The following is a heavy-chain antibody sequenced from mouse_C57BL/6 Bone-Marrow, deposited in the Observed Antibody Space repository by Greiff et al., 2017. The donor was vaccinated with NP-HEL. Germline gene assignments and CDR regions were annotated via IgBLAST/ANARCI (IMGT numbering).Heavy chain of an antibody. Sequence: EVMLVESGGGLVKPGGSPKLSCAASGFTFSSYAMSWVRQTPEKRLEWVATISDGGSYTYYPDNVKGRFTISRDNAKNNLYLQMSHLKSEDTAMYYCARALHYYYGSSPDYWGQGTTLTVSS. J-gene: IGHJ2*01. CDR2: ISDGGSYT. CDR1: GFTFSSYA. V-gene: IGHV5-4*03. CDR3: ARALHYYYGSSPDY. D-gene: IGHD1-1*01.